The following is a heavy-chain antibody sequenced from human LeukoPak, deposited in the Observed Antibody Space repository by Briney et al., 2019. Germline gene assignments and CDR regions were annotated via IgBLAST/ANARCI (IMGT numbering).Heavy chain of an antibody. CDR2: LHYSGSS. D-gene: IGHD5-12*01. CDR1: GGSVSTSGCY. V-gene: IGHV4-39*07. CDR3: AGDCDGAYDFNTFDI. Sequence: PSETLSLTCSVSGGSVSTSGCYWGWIRQPPGKGLEFIGALHYSGSSHYNPSLESRVTISVDTSKNQFFLKVNSVTSADTAIYYCAGDCDGAYDFNTFDIWGQGTMVTVSS. J-gene: IGHJ3*02.